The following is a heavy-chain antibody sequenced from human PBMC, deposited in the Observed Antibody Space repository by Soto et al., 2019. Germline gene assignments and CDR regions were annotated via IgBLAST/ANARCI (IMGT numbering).Heavy chain of an antibody. D-gene: IGHD2-21*01. J-gene: IGHJ4*02. V-gene: IGHV2-5*02. CDR1: GFSLSTSGVG. CDR3: AHRLCGGYYDY. CDR2: IYWDGDN. Sequence: QITLKESGPTLVKPTQTLTLTCTFSGFSLSTSGVGVGWIRQPPGTALEWLALIYWDGDNSYSPSLKSRLASTKDTSKNQVVLRMTIMDPVDTATYSCAHRLCGGYYDYWGQGTMVTVSS.